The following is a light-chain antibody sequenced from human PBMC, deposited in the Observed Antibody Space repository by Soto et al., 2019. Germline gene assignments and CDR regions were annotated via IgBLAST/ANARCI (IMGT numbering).Light chain of an antibody. CDR3: QQRSNWPPGT. CDR1: QSVSSY. Sequence: EIVLTHSPATLSLSPGERATLSCRASQSVSSYLAWYQQKPGQAPRLLIYDASNRATGIPARFSGSGSGTDFTLTISSLEPEDFAIYYCQQRSNWPPGTFGGGNKGENK. CDR2: DAS. J-gene: IGKJ4*01. V-gene: IGKV3-11*01.